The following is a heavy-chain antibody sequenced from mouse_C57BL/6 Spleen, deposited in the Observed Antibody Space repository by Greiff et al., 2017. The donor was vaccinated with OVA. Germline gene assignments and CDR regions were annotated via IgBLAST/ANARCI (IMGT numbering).Heavy chain of an antibody. J-gene: IGHJ2*01. Sequence: EVQLVESGGGLVQPKGSLKLSCAASGFSFNTYAMNWVRQAPGKGLEWVARIRSKSNNYATYYVDSVKYRFTISRDDSESMLYLQMNNLKTEDTAMYYCVRGYDYGFDYWGQGTTLTVSS. CDR1: GFSFNTYA. CDR3: VRGYDYGFDY. D-gene: IGHD2-4*01. CDR2: IRSKSNNYAT. V-gene: IGHV10-1*01.